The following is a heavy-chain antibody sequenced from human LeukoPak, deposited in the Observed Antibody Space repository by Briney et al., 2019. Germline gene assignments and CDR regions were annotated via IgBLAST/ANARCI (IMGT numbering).Heavy chain of an antibody. V-gene: IGHV4-4*02. CDR1: GGSISSSNW. J-gene: IGHJ4*02. Sequence: SETLSLTCAVSGGSISSSNWWSWVRQPPGKGLEWIGEIYHSGSTNYNPSLKSRVTISVDKSKNQFSLKLSSATAADTAVYYCARSDYGDLPYFDYWGQGTLVTVSS. CDR3: ARSDYGDLPYFDY. CDR2: IYHSGST. D-gene: IGHD4-17*01.